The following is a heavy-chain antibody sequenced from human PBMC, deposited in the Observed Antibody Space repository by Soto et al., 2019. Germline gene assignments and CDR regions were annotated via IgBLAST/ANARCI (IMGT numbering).Heavy chain of an antibody. CDR1: GGTFSRYS. D-gene: IGHD4-17*01. CDR2: IVPVFGTT. J-gene: IGHJ6*02. V-gene: IGHV1-69*12. Sequence: QVQLVQSGAEVKKPGSSVKVSCKASGGTFSRYSISWVRQAPGQGLEWMGGIVPVFGTTNYAQKFQGRVTITADESTSTVYMELSSLTSDDTAVYYCASCLVTTYFYYYGMDVWGQGTTVTVSS. CDR3: ASCLVTTYFYYYGMDV.